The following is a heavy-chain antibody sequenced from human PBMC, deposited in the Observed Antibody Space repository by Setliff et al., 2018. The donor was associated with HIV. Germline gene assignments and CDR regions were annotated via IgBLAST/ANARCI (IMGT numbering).Heavy chain of an antibody. D-gene: IGHD2-21*02. CDR3: ARDRSTYCGGDCYSRGLDY. CDR1: GGSFSGYY. V-gene: IGHV4-34*01. Sequence: SETLSLTCVVYGGSFSGYYWSWIRQPPGKGLEWIGEINHSGSTNYNPSLKSRVTISVDTSKNQFSLKLSSVTAADTAVYYCARDRSTYCGGDCYSRGLDYWGQGTLVTVSS. J-gene: IGHJ4*02. CDR2: INHSGST.